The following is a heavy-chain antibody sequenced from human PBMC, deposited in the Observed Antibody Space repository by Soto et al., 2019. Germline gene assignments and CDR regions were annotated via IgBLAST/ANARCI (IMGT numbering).Heavy chain of an antibody. V-gene: IGHV3-30*18. D-gene: IGHD2-8*02. J-gene: IGHJ3*02. Sequence: QVQLVESGGGVVQPGRSLRLSCAASGFTFSNYGMHWVRQAPGKGLEWMAVISYDGRYKYYVDSVKGRFTISRDNSKNTRFLQMNSLRAEDTAVYYCAKDGYWLLEGKPDDTGFDIWGQGTMVTVSS. CDR3: AKDGYWLLEGKPDDTGFDI. CDR1: GFTFSNYG. CDR2: ISYDGRYK.